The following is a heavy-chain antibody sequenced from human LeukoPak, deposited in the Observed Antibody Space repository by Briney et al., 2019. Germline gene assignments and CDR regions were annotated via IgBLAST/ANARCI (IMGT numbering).Heavy chain of an antibody. CDR1: GGSFSSYY. CDR2: IYYSGST. Sequence: PSETLSLTCAVYGGSFSSYYWSWIRQPPGKGLEWIGCIYYSGSTNYNPSLKSRVTISVDTSKNQFSLKLSSVTAADTAVYYCARSVGSGSYKADRIWFDPWGQGTLVTVSS. D-gene: IGHD3-10*01. V-gene: IGHV4-59*01. CDR3: ARSVGSGSYKADRIWFDP. J-gene: IGHJ5*02.